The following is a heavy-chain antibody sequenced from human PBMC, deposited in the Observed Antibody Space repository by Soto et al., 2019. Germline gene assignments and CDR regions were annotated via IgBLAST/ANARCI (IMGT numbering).Heavy chain of an antibody. J-gene: IGHJ6*02. CDR3: ARGLRAGDFWSGYYYYYGMDV. CDR1: GGSISSHY. D-gene: IGHD3-3*01. CDR2: IYYIGST. V-gene: IGHV4-59*11. Sequence: SDTLSLTCTVSGGSISSHYWSWIRQPPGKGLEWIGYIYYIGSTNYNPSLKSRVTISVDTSKNQFSLKLSSVTAADTAVYYCARGLRAGDFWSGYYYYYGMDVWGQGTTVTVS.